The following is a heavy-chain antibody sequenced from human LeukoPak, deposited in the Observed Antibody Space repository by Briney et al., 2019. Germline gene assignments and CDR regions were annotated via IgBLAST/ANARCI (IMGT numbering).Heavy chain of an antibody. CDR2: ISAYNGNT. CDR3: ARDVKSAGTMVRGVRDY. V-gene: IGHV1-18*01. J-gene: IGHJ4*02. Sequence: ASVTVSCKASGYTFTIYGISWVRQAPGQGLEWMGWISAYNGNTNYAQKLQGRVTMTTDTSTSTAYTELRSLRSDDTAVYFCARDVKSAGTMVRGVRDYWGQGTLVTVSS. D-gene: IGHD3-10*01. CDR1: GYTFTIYG.